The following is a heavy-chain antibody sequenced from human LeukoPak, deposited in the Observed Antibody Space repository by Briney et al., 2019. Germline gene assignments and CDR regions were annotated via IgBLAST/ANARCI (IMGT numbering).Heavy chain of an antibody. D-gene: IGHD3-9*01. CDR2: INPNSGGT. V-gene: IGHV1-2*02. CDR1: GYTFTGYY. Sequence: ASVKVSCKASGYTFTGYYMHWVRQAPGQGLEWMGWINPNSGGTNYAQKFQGRVTMTRDTSISTAYMELSRLRSDDTAVYYCARAVRQYFDRLLWDPGYYGMDVWGQGTTVTVSS. CDR3: ARAVRQYFDRLLWDPGYYGMDV. J-gene: IGHJ6*02.